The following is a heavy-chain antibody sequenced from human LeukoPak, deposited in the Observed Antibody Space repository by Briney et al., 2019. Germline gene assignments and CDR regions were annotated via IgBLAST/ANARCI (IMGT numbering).Heavy chain of an antibody. CDR1: GGSISGGDYY. CDR2: IYYSGRA. CDR3: ARYCCPNGVCQGFDY. D-gene: IGHD2-8*01. V-gene: IGHV4-30-4*08. Sequence: PSQTLSLTCTVSGGSISGGDYYWSWIRQPPGKGLEWIGYIYYSGRAYYNPSLKSRVTISVDTSKNQFFLKLSSVTAADTAVYYCARYCCPNGVCQGFDYWGQGTLVTVSS. J-gene: IGHJ4*02.